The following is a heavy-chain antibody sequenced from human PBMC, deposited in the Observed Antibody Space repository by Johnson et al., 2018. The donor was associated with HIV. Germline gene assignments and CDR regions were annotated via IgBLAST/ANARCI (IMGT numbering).Heavy chain of an antibody. Sequence: EVQLVESGGRVVRPGGSLRLSCVASGFTFDDYGMSWVRQAPGTGLEWVSGIHWHGGSTGYAESVKGRFTISRDNSKNTLYLQMNSLRAEDTAVYYCARGMARIAFDIWGQGTMVTVSS. CDR2: IHWHGGST. CDR1: GFTFDDYG. V-gene: IGHV3-20*04. CDR3: ARGMARIAFDI. D-gene: IGHD5-24*01. J-gene: IGHJ3*02.